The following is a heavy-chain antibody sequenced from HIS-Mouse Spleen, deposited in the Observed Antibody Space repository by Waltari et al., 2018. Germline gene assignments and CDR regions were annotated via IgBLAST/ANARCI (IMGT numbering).Heavy chain of an antibody. Sequence: EVQLVESGGGLVKPGGSLRRSCAASGFTFSIYSMNWVRQAPGKGLEWVSSISSSSSYIYYADSVKGRFTISRDNAKNSLYLQMNSLRAEDTAVYYCARRGSGNWFDPWGQGTLVTVSS. V-gene: IGHV3-21*01. D-gene: IGHD3-10*01. J-gene: IGHJ5*02. CDR1: GFTFSIYS. CDR2: ISSSSSYI. CDR3: ARRGSGNWFDP.